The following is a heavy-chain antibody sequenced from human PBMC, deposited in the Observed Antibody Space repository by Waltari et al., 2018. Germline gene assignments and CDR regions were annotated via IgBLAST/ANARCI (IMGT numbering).Heavy chain of an antibody. CDR1: GYTFTGSY. CDR3: AREEELPPPDAFDI. V-gene: IGHV1-2*06. J-gene: IGHJ3*02. CDR2: INPNSGGT. D-gene: IGHD1-26*01. Sequence: QVQLVQSGAEVKKPGASVKVSCKASGYTFTGSYMPWVRQAPGQGLEWMGRINPNSGGTNYAQKFQGRVTMTRDTSISTAYMELSRLRSDDTAVYCCAREEELPPPDAFDIWGQGTMVTVSS.